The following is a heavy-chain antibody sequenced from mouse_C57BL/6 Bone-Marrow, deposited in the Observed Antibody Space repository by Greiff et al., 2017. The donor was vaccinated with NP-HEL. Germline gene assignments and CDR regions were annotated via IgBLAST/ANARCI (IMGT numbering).Heavy chain of an antibody. CDR1: GYTFTDYY. D-gene: IGHD2-2*01. V-gene: IGHV1-76*01. CDR3: AGRFYYGNDSYCYFDV. Sequence: QVQLQQSGAELVRPGASVKLSCKASGYTFTDYYINWVKQRPGQGLEWIARIYPGSGNTYYNEKFKGKATLTAEKSSSTAYMQLSSLTSEDSAVYYCAGRFYYGNDSYCYFDVWGTGTTVTVSS. CDR2: IYPGSGNT. J-gene: IGHJ1*03.